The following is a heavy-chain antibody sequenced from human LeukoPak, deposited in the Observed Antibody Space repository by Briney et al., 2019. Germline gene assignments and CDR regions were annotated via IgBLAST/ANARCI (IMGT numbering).Heavy chain of an antibody. V-gene: IGHV4-34*01. J-gene: IGHJ4*02. CDR2: INHSGST. CDR3: ASSWYRATDY. CDR1: GGSFRGYY. Sequence: SETLSLTCAVYGGSFRGYYWSWIRQPPGKGLEWIGEINHSGSTNYNPSLKSRVTISVDTSKNQFSLKLSSVTAADTAVYYCASSWYRATDYWGQGTLVTVSS. D-gene: IGHD6-13*01.